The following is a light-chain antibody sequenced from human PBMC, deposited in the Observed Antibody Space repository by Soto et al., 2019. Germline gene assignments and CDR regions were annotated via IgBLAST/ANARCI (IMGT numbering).Light chain of an antibody. J-gene: IGKJ4*01. V-gene: IGKV1-6*01. CDR2: AAS. CDR3: LQDYNYPLT. Sequence: AIQMTQSPSSLSASVGDRVTITCRASQGIKNDLGWYQQKPGKAPNLLIYAASSLQSGVPSRFSGSGSGTDFTLTISSLQPEDFATYYCLQDYNYPLTFGGGTKVDIK. CDR1: QGIKND.